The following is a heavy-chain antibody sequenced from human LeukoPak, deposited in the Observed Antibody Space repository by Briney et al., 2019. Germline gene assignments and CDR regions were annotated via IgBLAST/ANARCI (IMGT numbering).Heavy chain of an antibody. CDR3: ARVTSTEAYYFDC. Sequence: SETLSLTCAVYGESFSGYFWNWIRQPPGKGLEWIGEINHSGSTSNHNPTLKSRVTMSVDSSKNQFSLNLSSVTAADTAVYYCARVTSTEAYYFDCWGQGTLVTVSS. J-gene: IGHJ4*02. CDR1: GESFSGYF. V-gene: IGHV4-34*01. CDR2: INHSGSTS. D-gene: IGHD2-2*01.